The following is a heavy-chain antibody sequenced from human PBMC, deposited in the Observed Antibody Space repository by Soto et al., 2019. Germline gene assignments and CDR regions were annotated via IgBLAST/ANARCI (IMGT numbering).Heavy chain of an antibody. D-gene: IGHD1-7*01. V-gene: IGHV3-20*04. CDR3: ARIGLELWSRDFDI. CDR1: GFTFDDYG. J-gene: IGHJ3*02. CDR2: INWNGGST. Sequence: PGGSLRLSCAASGFTFDDYGMSWVRQAPGKGLEWVSGINWNGGSTGYADSVKGRFTISRDNAKNSLYLQMNSLRAEDTALYYCARIGLELWSRDFDIWGQGTMVTVSS.